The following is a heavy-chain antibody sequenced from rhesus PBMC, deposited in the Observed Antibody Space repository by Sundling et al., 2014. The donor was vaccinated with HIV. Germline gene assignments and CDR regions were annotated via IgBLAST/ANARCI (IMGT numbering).Heavy chain of an antibody. Sequence: QVQLQESGPGLVKPSETLSLICAVSGDSISESYSWNWIRQPPGKGLEWIGNIYGSSGNTYFNSSLRSRVTISKDTSKNQFSLRLTSVTAADTALYYCARVGGSWKFLDSWGQGVLVTVSS. CDR2: IYGSSGNT. J-gene: IGHJ4*01. V-gene: IGHV4S9*01. D-gene: IGHD2-39*01. CDR1: GDSISESYS. CDR3: ARVGGSWKFLDS.